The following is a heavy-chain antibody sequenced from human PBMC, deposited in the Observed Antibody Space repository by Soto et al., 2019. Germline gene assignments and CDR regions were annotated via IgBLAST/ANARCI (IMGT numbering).Heavy chain of an antibody. D-gene: IGHD1-26*01. V-gene: IGHV4-4*07. CDR1: GGSIYTYS. Sequence: SETLSLTCTVSGGSIYTYSWTWLRQPAGKGLEWIGHIYSSGSANYNPSLKSRVSMSVDTSKNQFSLKLNSVTAADTAVYYCGTMVGPNDSGGQGALVTVPS. CDR2: IYSSGSA. CDR3: GTMVGPNDS. J-gene: IGHJ4*02.